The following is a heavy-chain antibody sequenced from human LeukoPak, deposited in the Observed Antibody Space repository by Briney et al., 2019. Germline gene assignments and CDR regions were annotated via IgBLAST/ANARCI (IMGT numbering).Heavy chain of an antibody. Sequence: SETLSLTCTVPGGSISSYYWSWIRQPPGKGLEWIGHISYTGSTNYNPSLKSRVTISIDTSKNQFSLKLSSVTAADTAVYYCARRGYSYETYYFDYWGQGALVTVFS. J-gene: IGHJ4*02. V-gene: IGHV4-59*08. CDR3: ARRGYSYETYYFDY. CDR1: GGSISSYY. D-gene: IGHD5-18*01. CDR2: ISYTGST.